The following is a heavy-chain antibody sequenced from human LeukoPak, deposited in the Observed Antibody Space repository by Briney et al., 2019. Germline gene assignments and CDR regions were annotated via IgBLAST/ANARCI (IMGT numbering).Heavy chain of an antibody. Sequence: SVKVSCKASGGTFSSYAISWVRQAPGQGLEWMGRIIPIFGTANYAQKFQGRVTITTDESTSTAYMELSSLRSEDTAVYCCARRRESSGLIFDYWGQGTLVTVSS. V-gene: IGHV1-69*05. J-gene: IGHJ4*02. D-gene: IGHD6-19*01. CDR2: IIPIFGTA. CDR3: ARRRESSGLIFDY. CDR1: GGTFSSYA.